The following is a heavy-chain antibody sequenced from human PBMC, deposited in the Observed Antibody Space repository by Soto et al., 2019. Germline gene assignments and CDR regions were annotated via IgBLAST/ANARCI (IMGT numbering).Heavy chain of an antibody. CDR3: ARLGMITCGGRTRPN. CDR2: IYYSGSP. D-gene: IGHD3-16*01. J-gene: IGHJ4*02. Sequence: SETLSLTCTVSGGSISSSSYYWGWLRQPPGKGLEWIGSIYYSGSPYYKPSLKSRISISADTSKNQFSLKLSSVTAADTAVYYCARLGMITCGGRTRPNWGQGTLVTVSS. CDR1: GGSISSSSYY. V-gene: IGHV4-39*01.